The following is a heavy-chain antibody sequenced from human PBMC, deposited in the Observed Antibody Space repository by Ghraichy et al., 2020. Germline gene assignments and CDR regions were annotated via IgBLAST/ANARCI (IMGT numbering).Heavy chain of an antibody. CDR3: ARSVNDYGDYDLSYGMDV. CDR1: GYTFTSYD. D-gene: IGHD4-17*01. J-gene: IGHJ6*02. V-gene: IGHV1-8*01. Sequence: ASVKVSCKASGYTFTSYDINWVRQATGPGLEWMGWMNPNSGNTGYAQKFQGIVTMTRNTSISTAYMGLSSLRSEDTAVYYCARSVNDYGDYDLSYGMDVWGQGTTVTVSS. CDR2: MNPNSGNT.